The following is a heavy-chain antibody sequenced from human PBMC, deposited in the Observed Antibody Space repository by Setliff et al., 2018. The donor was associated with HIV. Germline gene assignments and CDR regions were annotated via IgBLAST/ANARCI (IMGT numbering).Heavy chain of an antibody. V-gene: IGHV4-34*01. Sequence: SETLSLTCAVYGESFSGYYRSWIRQPAGKGLEWLGEINHSGRAKYNPSLKSRASISADTSKNQFSLRLTSVTAADTAVYYCVRDRALRFSQSPSLHYFDVWGQGILVTVSS. CDR3: VRDRALRFSQSPSLHYFDV. CDR1: GESFSGYY. CDR2: INHSGRA. J-gene: IGHJ4*01.